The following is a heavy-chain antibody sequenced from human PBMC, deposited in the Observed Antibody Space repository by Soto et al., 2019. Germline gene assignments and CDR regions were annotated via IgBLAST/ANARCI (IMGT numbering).Heavy chain of an antibody. CDR1: GYTFVSYG. CDR3: ARDLGSGTYDGMDV. V-gene: IGHV1-18*01. J-gene: IGHJ6*02. Sequence: QVQLVQSGVEVKKPGASVKVSCKASGYTFVSYGISWVRQAPGQGPEWMGWIAAYNGYTKYAQNVQGRVTMTIDPSTSTAFMEVRSLRSYDTAVSYCARDLGSGTYDGMDVWGQGTTVTVSS. D-gene: IGHD6-19*01. CDR2: IAAYNGYT.